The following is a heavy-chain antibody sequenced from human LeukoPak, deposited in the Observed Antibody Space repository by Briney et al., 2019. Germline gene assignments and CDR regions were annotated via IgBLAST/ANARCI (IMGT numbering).Heavy chain of an antibody. V-gene: IGHV4-34*01. CDR1: GGSFSGYY. CDR2: INHSGST. CDR3: AGGPETLLLWFGELLPTKPQGGFDY. D-gene: IGHD3-10*01. Sequence: SETLSLTCAVYGGSFSGYYWSWIRQPPGKGLEWIGEINHSGSTNYNPSLKSRVTISVDTSKNQFSLKLSSVTAADTAVYYCAGGPETLLLWFGELLPTKPQGGFDYWGQGTLVTVSS. J-gene: IGHJ4*02.